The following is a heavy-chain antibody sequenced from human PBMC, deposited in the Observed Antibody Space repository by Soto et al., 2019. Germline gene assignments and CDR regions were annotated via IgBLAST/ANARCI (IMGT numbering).Heavy chain of an antibody. Sequence: PGGSLRLSCAASGFTFDDYAMHWVRQAPGKGLEWVSGISWNSDNIVYADAVKGRFTISRYNAKKSLYLQMNSLRAEDTALYYCAKDPSTGYANSWGQGTLVTVAS. D-gene: IGHD3-9*01. CDR3: AKDPSTGYANS. V-gene: IGHV3-9*01. CDR1: GFTFDDYA. CDR2: ISWNSDNI. J-gene: IGHJ4*02.